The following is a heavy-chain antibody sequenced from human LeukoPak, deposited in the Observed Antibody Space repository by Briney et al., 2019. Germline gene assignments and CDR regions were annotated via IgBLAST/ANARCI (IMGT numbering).Heavy chain of an antibody. CDR2: IHYTGAT. J-gene: IGHJ4*02. D-gene: IGHD3-9*01. CDR3: ARGNILTGYCFDF. Sequence: SETLSLTCAVYGGSITGYYWSWIRQTPGRGLEWVGEIHYTGATSYNPSLKSRATKSTDTSKNQFSLRLSSVTAADTAVYYCARGNILTGYCFDFWGQGALVTVSS. V-gene: IGHV4-34*01. CDR1: GGSITGYY.